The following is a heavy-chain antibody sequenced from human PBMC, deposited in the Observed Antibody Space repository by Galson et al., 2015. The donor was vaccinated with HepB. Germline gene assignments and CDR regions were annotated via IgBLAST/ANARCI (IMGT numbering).Heavy chain of an antibody. CDR2: VIPILGST. Sequence: SVKVSCKASGGIFSTYAISWVRQAPGQGLEWMGRVIPILGSTDYAQKFRGRVTITADNSATTAYMEFSSLRSDDTAVYFCAKSPWINFVTMVRGVNPEGFDFSGRGTVVTVSS. CDR1: GGIFSTYA. CDR3: AKSPWINFVTMVRGVNPEGFDF. J-gene: IGHJ3*01. D-gene: IGHD3-10*01. V-gene: IGHV1-69*04.